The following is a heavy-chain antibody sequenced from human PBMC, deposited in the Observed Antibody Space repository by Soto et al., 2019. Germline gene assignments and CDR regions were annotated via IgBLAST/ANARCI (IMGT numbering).Heavy chain of an antibody. CDR2: IFSSGST. CDR1: GGSINTFY. D-gene: IGHD5-12*01. V-gene: IGHV4-4*07. J-gene: IGHJ4*02. CDR3: AREGSYSAYNFAHGIQLWSFDF. Sequence: SETRSRTCTVSGGSINTFYWSWVRQPAGKGLEWIGRIFSSGSTSFNPSLESRVAMSVDTSKNHFSLNLSSVTAADMAVYYCAREGSYSAYNFAHGIQLWSFDFWGQGALVTVSS.